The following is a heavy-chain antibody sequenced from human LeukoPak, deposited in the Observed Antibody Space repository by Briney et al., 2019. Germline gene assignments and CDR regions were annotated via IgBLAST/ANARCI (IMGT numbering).Heavy chain of an antibody. CDR2: IHYSGST. J-gene: IGHJ4*02. Sequence: QXXSLTCTVSGASISSGDYYWSWIXQPPGKGLEXLGYIHYSGSTYYNPSLKSRFTISVDTSKNQFSLTLSSVTAADTAVYYCARERSGSYYENFDYWAREPWSPSPQ. CDR1: GASISSGDYY. D-gene: IGHD3-10*01. CDR3: ARERSGSYYENFDY. V-gene: IGHV4-30-4*01.